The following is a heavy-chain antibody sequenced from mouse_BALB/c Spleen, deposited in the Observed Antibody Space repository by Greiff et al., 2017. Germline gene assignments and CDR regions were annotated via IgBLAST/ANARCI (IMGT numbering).Heavy chain of an antibody. D-gene: IGHD2-10*01. CDR3: ASCYGNSWFAY. J-gene: IGHJ3*01. Sequence: EVQLQQSGAELVKPGASVKLSCTASGFNIKDTYMHWVKQRPEQGLEWIGRIDPANGNTNYDPKFQGKATITADTSSNTAYLQLSSLTSEDTAVYYCASCYGNSWFAYWGQGTLVTVSA. CDR1: GFNIKDTY. CDR2: IDPANGNT. V-gene: IGHV14-3*02.